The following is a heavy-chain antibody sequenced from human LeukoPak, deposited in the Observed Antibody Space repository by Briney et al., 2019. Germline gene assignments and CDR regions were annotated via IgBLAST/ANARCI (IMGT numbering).Heavy chain of an antibody. V-gene: IGHV4-59*01. CDR1: GGSISSYY. J-gene: IGHJ4*02. CDR3: ARGRDTIFGVVIPDPFDY. CDR2: IYYSGST. D-gene: IGHD3-3*01. Sequence: SSETLSLTCTVSGGSISSYYWSWIRQPPGKGLEWIGYIYYSGSTNYNPSLKSRVTISVDTSKNQFPLKLSSVTAADTAVYYCARGRDTIFGVVIPDPFDYWGQGTLVTVSS.